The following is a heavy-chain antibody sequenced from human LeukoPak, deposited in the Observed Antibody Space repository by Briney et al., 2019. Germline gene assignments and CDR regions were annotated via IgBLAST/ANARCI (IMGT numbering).Heavy chain of an antibody. J-gene: IGHJ4*02. V-gene: IGHV3-9*03. CDR3: AKGRGTQQLAALDF. D-gene: IGHD6-13*01. CDR2: ISWNSGSI. CDR1: GFTFNNFA. Sequence: GGSLRLSCAASGFTFNNFAMHWVRQAPGKGLEWVSGISWNSGSIGYADSVKGRFTISRDNAKSSLYLQMNSLGAEDVALYYCAKGRGTQQLAALDFWGQGTRVTVYS.